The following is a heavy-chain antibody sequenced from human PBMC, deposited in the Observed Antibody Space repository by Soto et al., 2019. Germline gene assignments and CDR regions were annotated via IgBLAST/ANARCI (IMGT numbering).Heavy chain of an antibody. Sequence: QITLKESGPTLVKPTQTLTLTCTFSGFSLSTSGVGVGCIRQPPGKALEWLALIYWSDEKRYSPSLSSRRTITKDTSKNQVVLTMTNMDPVDTATYYCAHRRGADYKGCFHYWGQGTLVTVSS. CDR2: IYWSDEK. V-gene: IGHV2-5*01. CDR3: AHRRGADYKGCFHY. J-gene: IGHJ4*02. D-gene: IGHD4-4*01. CDR1: GFSLSTSGVG.